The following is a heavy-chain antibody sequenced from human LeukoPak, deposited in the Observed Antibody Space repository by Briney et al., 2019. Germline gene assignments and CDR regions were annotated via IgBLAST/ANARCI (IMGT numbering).Heavy chain of an antibody. V-gene: IGHV4-59*08. CDR3: AGPLTFDWYAFDI. D-gene: IGHD3-9*01. CDR2: IYYSGST. Sequence: SETLSLTCTVSGGTINIYYWSWIRQPPGKGLEWIGYIYYSGSTNYNPSLKSRVTISVDTSKNQFSLKLSSVTAADTAVYYCAGPLTFDWYAFDIWGQGTMVTVSA. CDR1: GGTINIYY. J-gene: IGHJ3*02.